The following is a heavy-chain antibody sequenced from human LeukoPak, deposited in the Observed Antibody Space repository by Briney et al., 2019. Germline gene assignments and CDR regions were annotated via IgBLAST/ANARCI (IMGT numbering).Heavy chain of an antibody. CDR3: ARDYYGSGSYYIPGYYYGMDV. D-gene: IGHD3-10*01. V-gene: IGHV1-2*04. CDR2: INPNSGGT. Sequence: ASVKVSCKASGYTFTGYYMHWVRQAPGQGLEWMGWINPNSGGTNYAQKFQGWVTMTRDTSISTAYMELSRLRSDDTAVYYCARDYYGSGSYYIPGYYYGMDVWGQGTTVTVSS. CDR1: GYTFTGYY. J-gene: IGHJ6*02.